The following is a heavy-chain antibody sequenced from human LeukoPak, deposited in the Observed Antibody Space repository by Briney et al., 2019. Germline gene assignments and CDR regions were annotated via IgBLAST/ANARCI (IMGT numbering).Heavy chain of an antibody. CDR2: INHSGST. D-gene: IGHD2-2*01. V-gene: IGHV4-34*01. Sequence: PSETLSLTCAVYGGSFSGYYWSWIRQPPGQGLEWIGEINHSGSTNYNPSLKSRVTISVDTSKNQFSLKLSFVTAADTAVYYCAGSRYCSSTSCSAFDYWGQGTLVTVSS. CDR3: AGSRYCSSTSCSAFDY. J-gene: IGHJ4*02. CDR1: GGSFSGYY.